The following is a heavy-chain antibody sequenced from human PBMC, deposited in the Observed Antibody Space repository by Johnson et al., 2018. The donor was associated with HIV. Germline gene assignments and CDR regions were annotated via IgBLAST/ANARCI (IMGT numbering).Heavy chain of an antibody. V-gene: IGHV3-7*01. CDR1: GFTFSSYW. D-gene: IGHD4-11*01. Sequence: EVQLVESGGGVVQPGGSLRLSCAASGFTFSSYWMSWVRQAPGKGLEWVANIKQDGSEKYYVDSVKGRLTISRDNAKNSLYLQMNSLRAEDTAVYYCARDLGLPENAFDIWGQGTMVTVSS. CDR3: ARDLGLPENAFDI. J-gene: IGHJ3*02. CDR2: IKQDGSEK.